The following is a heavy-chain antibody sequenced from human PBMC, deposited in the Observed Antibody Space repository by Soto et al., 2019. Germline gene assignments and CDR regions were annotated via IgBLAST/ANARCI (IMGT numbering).Heavy chain of an antibody. V-gene: IGHV3-23*01. J-gene: IGHJ4*02. Sequence: EVQLLESGGGLVQPGGSLRLSCATSGFTFSNYAMSWVRQAPGKGLEWVSAISGRGTGTYYADSVKGRFTISRDISDNTLYLQMNSLRAEDTAVYYCVKDRSSGWFEFYFDYWGQGTLVTVSS. CDR1: GFTFSNYA. CDR2: ISGRGTGT. CDR3: VKDRSSGWFEFYFDY. D-gene: IGHD6-19*01.